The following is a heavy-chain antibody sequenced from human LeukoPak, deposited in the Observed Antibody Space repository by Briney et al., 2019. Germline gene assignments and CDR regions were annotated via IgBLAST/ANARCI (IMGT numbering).Heavy chain of an antibody. CDR1: GGSFGGYY. D-gene: IGHD4-17*01. J-gene: IGHJ4*02. Sequence: PSETLSLTCAVYGGSFGGYYWSWIRQPPGKGLEWIGDINHTGSTNYNPSLKSRVTISVDTSKNQFSLKLSSVTAADTAVYYCARLPTSKWLRSHLYGDYTRDYWGQGTLVTVSS. V-gene: IGHV4-34*01. CDR3: ARLPTSKWLRSHLYGDYTRDY. CDR2: INHTGST.